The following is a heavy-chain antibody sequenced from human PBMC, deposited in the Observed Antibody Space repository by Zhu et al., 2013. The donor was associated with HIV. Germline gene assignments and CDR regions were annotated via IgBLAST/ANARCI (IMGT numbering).Heavy chain of an antibody. D-gene: IGHD3-3*01. CDR3: ARAMGATISGVVRYYGLDV. J-gene: IGHJ6*02. CDR1: GYTFTTID. V-gene: IGHV1-8*01. Sequence: QVQLVQSGAEVKKPGASVKVSCKASGYTFTTIDINWVRQAPGQGLEWMGWMNPNSGNTGYAQKFQGRVTMTRNSSIGTAYMELNNLRSDDTAVYYCARAMGATISGVVRYYGLDVWGQGTTVTGLL. CDR2: MNPNSGNT.